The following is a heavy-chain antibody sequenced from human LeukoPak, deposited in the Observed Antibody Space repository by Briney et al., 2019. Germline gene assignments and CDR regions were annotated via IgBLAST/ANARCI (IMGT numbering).Heavy chain of an antibody. CDR2: INHSGST. CDR3: ARGRLHHYYGSGSSYGMDV. Sequence: SETLPLTCAVYGGSFSGYYWSWIRQPPGKGLEWIGEINHSGSTNYNPSLKSRVTISVDTSKNQFSLKLSSVSAADTAVYYCARGRLHHYYGSGSSYGMDVWGQGTTVTVSS. CDR1: GGSFSGYY. D-gene: IGHD3-10*01. J-gene: IGHJ6*02. V-gene: IGHV4-34*01.